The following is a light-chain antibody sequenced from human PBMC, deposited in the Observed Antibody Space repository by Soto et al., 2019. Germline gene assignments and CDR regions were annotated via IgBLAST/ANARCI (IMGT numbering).Light chain of an antibody. CDR1: SSNIGTYT. Sequence: QSVLTQPPSASGTPEQRVTISCSGSSSNIGTYTVNWYQQLPGTAPKLLIYSTHQRPSGVPDRFSGSKSGTSASLAISGLQSEDEADYYCAAWDDRLNGQGVFGGGTKLTVL. CDR3: AAWDDRLNGQGV. V-gene: IGLV1-44*01. J-gene: IGLJ2*01. CDR2: STH.